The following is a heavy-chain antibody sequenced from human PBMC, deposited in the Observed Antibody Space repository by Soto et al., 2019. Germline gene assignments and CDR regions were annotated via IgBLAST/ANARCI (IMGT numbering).Heavy chain of an antibody. CDR1: RFTFSTYA. CDR3: AKDLVLRYFDWLPQYFDY. CDR2: ISGSGGST. J-gene: IGHJ4*02. D-gene: IGHD3-9*01. V-gene: IGHV3-23*01. Sequence: EVQLLESGGGLVQPGGSLRLSFAASRFTFSTYAMSWVRQAPGKGLEWVSAISGSGGSTYYADSVKGRFTISRDNSKNTLYLQMNSLRAEDTAVYYCAKDLVLRYFDWLPQYFDYWGQGTLVTVSS.